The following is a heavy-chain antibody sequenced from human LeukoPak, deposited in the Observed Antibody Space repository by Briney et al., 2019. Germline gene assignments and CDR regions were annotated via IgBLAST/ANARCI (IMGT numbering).Heavy chain of an antibody. V-gene: IGHV1-2*02. CDR3: ARGSDYDDYFYMDF. CDR2: INPNSGGT. Sequence: AVSVQVSCKASGYTVTGYYMHWVRQAPGQGLEWMGWINPNSGGTNYAQKFQGRVTMTRDTSNSTAYMELRRLRSGDTAVYYCARGSDYDDYFYMDFWGKGTTVTVSS. CDR1: GYTVTGYY. J-gene: IGHJ6*03.